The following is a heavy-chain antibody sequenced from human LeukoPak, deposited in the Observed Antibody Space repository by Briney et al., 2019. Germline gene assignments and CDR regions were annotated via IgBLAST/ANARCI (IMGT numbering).Heavy chain of an antibody. CDR1: GFTFSSYA. CDR2: ISGSGGST. D-gene: IGHD5-18*01. J-gene: IGHJ4*02. V-gene: IGHV3-23*01. CDR3: AKAGGGYSYGYMDY. Sequence: AGGSLRLSCAASGFTFSSYAMSWVRQAPGKGLEWVSAISGSGGSTYYADSVKGRFTISRDNSKNTLYLQMNSLRAEDTAVYYCAKAGGGYSYGYMDYWGQGTLVTVSS.